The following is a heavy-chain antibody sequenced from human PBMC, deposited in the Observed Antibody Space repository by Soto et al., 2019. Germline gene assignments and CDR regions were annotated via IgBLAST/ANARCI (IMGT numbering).Heavy chain of an antibody. Sequence: QVQLVQSGPEVKKPGASVKVSCKTSGYTFTSYGISWVRQAPGQGLEWMGWITTDKGKTTYAQKVQGRVTRTTDTSTSTAYMELRSLRSDDTAVYYCATRSPAFDYWGQGTLVAVSS. CDR1: GYTFTSYG. V-gene: IGHV1-18*01. J-gene: IGHJ4*02. CDR3: ATRSPAFDY. CDR2: ITTDKGKT.